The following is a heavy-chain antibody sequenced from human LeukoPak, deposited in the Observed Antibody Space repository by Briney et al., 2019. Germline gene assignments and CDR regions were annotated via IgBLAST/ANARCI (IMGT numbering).Heavy chain of an antibody. V-gene: IGHV1-2*02. Sequence: ASVKVSCKASGYTFTGYYIHWVRQAPGQGLEWMGWINPNSGGTNYAQKFQGRVTMTRDTSISTAYMELSRLRSDDTAVYYCAREITDPGELLWFGELPNWFDPWGQGTLVTVSS. J-gene: IGHJ5*02. CDR3: AREITDPGELLWFGELPNWFDP. D-gene: IGHD3-10*01. CDR1: GYTFTGYY. CDR2: INPNSGGT.